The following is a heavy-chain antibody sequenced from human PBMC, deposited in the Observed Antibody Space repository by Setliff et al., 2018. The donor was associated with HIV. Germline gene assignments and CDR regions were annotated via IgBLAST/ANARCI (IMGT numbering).Heavy chain of an antibody. V-gene: IGHV4-39*01. J-gene: IGHJ3*01. Sequence: SETLSLTCTVSGDSIGSSSYYWAWIRQPPGKGLEWIGNIYYSGSTYYNPSLKTRVTITRDTSIYTVYMELTGLTSDDTAVYYCARQDHSSVNSGSLYAFDVWGQGTMVTVSS. D-gene: IGHD3-22*01. CDR1: GDSIGSSSYY. CDR2: IYYSGST. CDR3: ARQDHSSVNSGSLYAFDV.